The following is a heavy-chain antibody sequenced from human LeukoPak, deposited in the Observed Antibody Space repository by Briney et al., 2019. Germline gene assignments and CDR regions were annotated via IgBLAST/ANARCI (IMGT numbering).Heavy chain of an antibody. CDR2: IYYSGST. CDR3: ARKSGVGYCSSTSCPGPEDY. V-gene: IGHV4-59*08. J-gene: IGHJ4*02. Sequence: SETLSLTCTVSGGSISSYYWSWIRQPPGKGLEWIGYIYYSGSTNYNPSLKSRVTISVDTSKNQFSLKLSSVTAADTAVYYCARKSGVGYCSSTSCPGPEDYWGQGTLVTVSS. D-gene: IGHD2-2*01. CDR1: GGSISSYY.